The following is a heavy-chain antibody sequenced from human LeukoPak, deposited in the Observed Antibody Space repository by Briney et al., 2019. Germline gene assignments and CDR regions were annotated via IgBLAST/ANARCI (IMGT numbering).Heavy chain of an antibody. Sequence: PGGSLRLSCAASRFTFSSFEMTWVRQAPGKGLEWISYISSSGSTRYYADSVKGRFTISRDNAKNSLYLQMDRLRAEDTAVYYCARDNYSGSRYFDYWGQGTLVTVSS. CDR2: ISSSGSTR. D-gene: IGHD1-26*01. CDR3: ARDNYSGSRYFDY. CDR1: RFTFSSFE. J-gene: IGHJ4*02. V-gene: IGHV3-48*03.